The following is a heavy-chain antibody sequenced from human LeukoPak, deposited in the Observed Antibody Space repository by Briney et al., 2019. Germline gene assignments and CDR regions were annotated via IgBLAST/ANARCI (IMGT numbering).Heavy chain of an antibody. CDR1: GDSVSSNSAA. V-gene: IGHV6-1*01. CDR2: TYCRSKWYN. Sequence: SQTLSLTCAISGDSVSSNSAAWNWIRQSPSRGLEWLGRTYCRSKWYNDYAVSVKSRISINPDTSKNQFSLQLNSVTPEDTAVYYCARIAASSRDLDYWGQGTLVTVSS. D-gene: IGHD6-13*01. CDR3: ARIAASSRDLDY. J-gene: IGHJ4*02.